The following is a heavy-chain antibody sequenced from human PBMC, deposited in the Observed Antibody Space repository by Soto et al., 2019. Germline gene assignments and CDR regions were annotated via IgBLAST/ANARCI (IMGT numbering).Heavy chain of an antibody. CDR1: GGSISSGGYY. V-gene: IGHV4-30-4*08. CDR3: ASIVYYALGSGESPPDGMDV. Sequence: SETLSLTCTVSGGSISSGGYYWSWIRQHPGKGLEWIGYIYYSGSTYYNPSLKSRVTISVDTSKNQFSLKLSSVTAADTAVYYCASIVYYALGSGESPPDGMDVWGQGITVTV. CDR2: IYYSGST. D-gene: IGHD3-3*01. J-gene: IGHJ6*02.